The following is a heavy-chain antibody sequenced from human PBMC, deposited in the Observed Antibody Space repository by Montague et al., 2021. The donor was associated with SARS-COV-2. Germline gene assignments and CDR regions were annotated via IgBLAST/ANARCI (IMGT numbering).Heavy chain of an antibody. CDR3: ARHVSGSLTHFHH. CDR2: INHRGTS. Sequence: SETLSLTCAVYGGSFSDNYWSWIRKPPGKGLEWIGEINHRGTSNHNPSLKSRVSISVDTSKNQFSLYLSSVTAADTAVYYCARHVSGSLTHFHHWGQGSLVTVSS. CDR1: GGSFSDNY. D-gene: IGHD1-26*01. V-gene: IGHV4-34*01. J-gene: IGHJ1*01.